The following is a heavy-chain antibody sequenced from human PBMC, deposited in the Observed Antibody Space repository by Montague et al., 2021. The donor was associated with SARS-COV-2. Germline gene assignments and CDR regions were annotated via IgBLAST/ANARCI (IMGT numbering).Heavy chain of an antibody. CDR1: GYSISSGYY. CDR2: IYHSGST. V-gene: IGHV4-38-2*02. D-gene: IGHD3-3*01. J-gene: IGHJ6*02. Sequence: SETLSLTCTVSGYSISSGYYWGWIRQPPGKGLEWIGSIYHSGSTYYNPSLKSRVTISVDTSKNQFSLKLSSVTAADTAVYYCAGVVRYYDFWSGYTEYYYYGMDVWGQGTTVTVSS. CDR3: AGVVRYYDFWSGYTEYYYYGMDV.